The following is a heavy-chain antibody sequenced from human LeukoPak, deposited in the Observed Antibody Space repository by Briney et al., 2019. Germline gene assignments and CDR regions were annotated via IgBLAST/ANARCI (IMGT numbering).Heavy chain of an antibody. CDR1: GYTFTGYY. CDR3: ARGKTIFGVVPGWFDP. J-gene: IGHJ5*02. V-gene: IGHV1-2*02. Sequence: ASVKVSCKASGYTFTGYYMHWVRQAPGQGLEWMGWINPNSGGTNYAQKFQGRVTKTRDTSISTAYMELSRLRSDDTAVYYCARGKTIFGVVPGWFDPWGQGTLVTVSS. D-gene: IGHD3-3*01. CDR2: INPNSGGT.